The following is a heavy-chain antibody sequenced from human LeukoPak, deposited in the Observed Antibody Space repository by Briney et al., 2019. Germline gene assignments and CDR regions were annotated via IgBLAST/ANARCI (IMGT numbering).Heavy chain of an antibody. Sequence: SETLSLTCTVSGYSLSSGYYWGWIRQPPGKGLEWIGSIYHSGSTYYNPSLKSRVTISVDTSKNQFSLKLSSVTAADTAVYYCARDRHKYNYDSGGYPPYWGQGTLVTVSS. D-gene: IGHD3-22*01. J-gene: IGHJ4*02. CDR3: ARDRHKYNYDSGGYPPY. V-gene: IGHV4-38-2*02. CDR2: IYHSGST. CDR1: GYSLSSGYY.